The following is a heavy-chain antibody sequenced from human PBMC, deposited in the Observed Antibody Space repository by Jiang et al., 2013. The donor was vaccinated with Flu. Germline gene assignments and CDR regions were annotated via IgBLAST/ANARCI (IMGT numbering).Heavy chain of an antibody. CDR3: TTNYGDYFWSSFDF. Sequence: VQLLESGGGFVKPGGSLRLSCEASGFIFDNAWMHWVRQAPGKGLEWVGRIKTKIDGGTADYAAPVKGGFTVSRDDSKSTLYLEMNSLKTEDTAVYYCTTNYGDYFWSSFDFWGQGTLVTVSS. D-gene: IGHD4-17*01. J-gene: IGHJ4*02. CDR2: IKTKIDGGTA. V-gene: IGHV3-15*07. CDR1: GFIFDNAW.